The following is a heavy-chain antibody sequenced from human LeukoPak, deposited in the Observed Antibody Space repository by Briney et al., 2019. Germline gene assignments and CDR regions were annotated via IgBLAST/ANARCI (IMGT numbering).Heavy chain of an antibody. CDR1: GFTLSNYG. CDR2: IWHDGSNK. J-gene: IGHJ4*02. D-gene: IGHD3-3*01. CDR3: ARQTATYDLDY. Sequence: GGSLRLSCAASGFTLSNYGIHWVRQAPGKGLEWVGVIWHDGSNKYYGDSVKGRLTISRDNSKNTLYLQMSSLRVEDTAVYYCARQTATYDLDYWGQGTLVTVSS. V-gene: IGHV3-33*01.